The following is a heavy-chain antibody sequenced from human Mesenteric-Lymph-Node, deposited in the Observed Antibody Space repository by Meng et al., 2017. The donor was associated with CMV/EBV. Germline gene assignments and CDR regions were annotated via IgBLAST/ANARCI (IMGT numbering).Heavy chain of an antibody. CDR2: FNPNSGGT. CDR1: EYTFTGYY. D-gene: IGHD3-10*01. J-gene: IGHJ6*02. Sequence: ASVKVSCKASEYTFTGYYMHWVRQAPGQRLEWMGWFNPNSGGTHFAQNFQGRVTLTSDTSISTAYMELSGLRSADTAVYYCARQFSSGSYYYYYYGMDVWGQGTTVTVSS. CDR3: ARQFSSGSYYYYYYGMDV. V-gene: IGHV1-2*02.